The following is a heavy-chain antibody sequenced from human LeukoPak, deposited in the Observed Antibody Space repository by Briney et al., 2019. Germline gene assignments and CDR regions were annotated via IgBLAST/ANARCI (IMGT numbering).Heavy chain of an antibody. Sequence: GGSLRLSCEASGFSFGGYGMNWVRQAPGKGLEWVSTISGSGATRYYADSVKGRFTISRDNAKNSLSLQMDTLRAEDTAVYYCAKLLGTATRYDYWGQGTLVIVSS. D-gene: IGHD1-1*01. V-gene: IGHV3-23*01. J-gene: IGHJ4*02. CDR2: ISGSGATR. CDR1: GFSFGGYG. CDR3: AKLLGTATRYDY.